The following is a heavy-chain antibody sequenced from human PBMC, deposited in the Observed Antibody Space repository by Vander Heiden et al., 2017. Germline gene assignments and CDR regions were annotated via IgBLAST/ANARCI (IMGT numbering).Heavy chain of an antibody. CDR2: ISSSSDYI. D-gene: IGHD3-16*01. CDR3: ARSPLQGAEDY. V-gene: IGHV3-21*01. J-gene: IGHJ4*02. CDR1: GSTVSSSS. Sequence: EVQLLEPGGGLVKPGGSLRPSCPASGSTVSSSSSHWFCQAPRKGLEWVSSISSSSDYIFYADSVKGRFTISRDNAKNSLYLQMNDLRAEDTAVYFCARSPLQGAEDYWGQGTLVTVSS.